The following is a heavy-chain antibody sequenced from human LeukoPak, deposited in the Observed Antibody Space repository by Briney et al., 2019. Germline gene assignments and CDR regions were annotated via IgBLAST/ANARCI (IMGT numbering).Heavy chain of an antibody. D-gene: IGHD3-22*01. J-gene: IGHJ4*02. CDR2: IIPIFDTA. CDR3: AKDPRRDYDSGWLYYDQ. CDR1: GGTFSSYA. V-gene: IGHV1-69*06. Sequence: SVKVSCKASGGTFSSYAISWVRQAPGQGLEWMGGIIPIFDTANYAQKFQGRVTITADKSTSTAYMELSSLRAEDTALYFCAKDPRRDYDSGWLYYDQWGQGVQVTVSS.